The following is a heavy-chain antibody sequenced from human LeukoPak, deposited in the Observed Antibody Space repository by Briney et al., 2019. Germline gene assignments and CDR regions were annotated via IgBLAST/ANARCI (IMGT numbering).Heavy chain of an antibody. V-gene: IGHV3-30*02. CDR3: AKDNSYYDSSGYYIDY. CDR1: GFTLSIYG. CDR2: IENDASEK. D-gene: IGHD3-22*01. J-gene: IGHJ4*02. Sequence: PGGSLRLSCAASGFTLSIYGMHWVRQAPGKGLEWVAFIENDASEKKYVDSVKGRFTISRDNSKNTLYLQMDYLTAEDTAVYYCAKDNSYYDSSGYYIDYWGQGTLVTVSS.